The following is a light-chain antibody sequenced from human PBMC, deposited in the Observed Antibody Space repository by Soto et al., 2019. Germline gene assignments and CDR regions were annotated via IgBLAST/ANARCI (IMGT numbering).Light chain of an antibody. Sequence: QSVLTQSPSVSGAPGQRVTISCXXXXXNXGAGYDVHWYQQLPGTAPKLLIYGNSNRPSGVPDRFSGSKSGTSASLAITGLQAEDEADYYCQSYDSSLSGWVFGGGTQLTVL. J-gene: IGLJ3*02. CDR3: QSYDSSLSGWV. CDR1: XXNXGAGYD. V-gene: IGLV1-40*01. CDR2: GNS.